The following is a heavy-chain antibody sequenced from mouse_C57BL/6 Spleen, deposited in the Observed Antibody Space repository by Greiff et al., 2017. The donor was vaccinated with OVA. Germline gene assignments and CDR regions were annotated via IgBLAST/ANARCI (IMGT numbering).Heavy chain of an antibody. D-gene: IGHD1-1*01. V-gene: IGHV1-61*01. Sequence: QVQLQQPEAELVRPGSSVKLSCKASGYTFTSYWMAWVKQRPGQGLEWIGNIYPSDSDTHYNHKFKDKATLTVDKSSSTAYMQLSSLTSEDSAVYYGARNCGSGPYFDDWGQGTTLTVSS. CDR2: IYPSDSDT. CDR1: GYTFTSYW. J-gene: IGHJ2*01. CDR3: ARNCGSGPYFDD.